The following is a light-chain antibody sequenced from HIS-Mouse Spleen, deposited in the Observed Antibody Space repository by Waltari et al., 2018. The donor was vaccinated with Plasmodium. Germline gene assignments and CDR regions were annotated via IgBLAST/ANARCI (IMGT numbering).Light chain of an antibody. CDR3: AAWDDSLSGPV. J-gene: IGLJ7*02. CDR2: RNN. V-gene: IGLV1-47*01. CDR1: SSNIGSNY. Sequence: QSVLTQPPSASGTPGQRVTISCSGSSSNIGSNYVYWYQQLPGTAPKLLIYRNNKRPAGVPDRFSGSKSGTSASLAISGLRSEDEADYYCAAWDDSLSGPVFGGGTQLTAL.